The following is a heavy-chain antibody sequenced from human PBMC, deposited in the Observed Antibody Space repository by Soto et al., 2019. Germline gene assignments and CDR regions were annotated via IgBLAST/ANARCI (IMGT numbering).Heavy chain of an antibody. Sequence: EVQLVESGGGLVQPGGSLRLSCAASGFTFSSYSMNWVRQAPGKGLEWVSYIRSSSSTIYYADSVKGRFTISRDNVKNSLYLQMNSLRDEDMAVYYCASSGSGSYHFDYWGQGTLVTVSS. CDR2: IRSSSSTI. CDR1: GFTFSSYS. CDR3: ASSGSGSYHFDY. D-gene: IGHD3-10*01. J-gene: IGHJ4*02. V-gene: IGHV3-48*02.